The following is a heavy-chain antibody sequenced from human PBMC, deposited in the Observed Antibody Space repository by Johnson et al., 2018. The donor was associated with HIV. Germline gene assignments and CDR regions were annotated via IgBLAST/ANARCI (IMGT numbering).Heavy chain of an antibody. J-gene: IGHJ3*02. CDR1: GFTFSSYA. Sequence: MLLVESGGGLVQPGGSLRLSCAASGFTFSSYAMHWVRQAPGKGLEWVAVISYDGSNKYYADSVKGRFTISRDNSKNTLYLQMNSLRAEDTAVYYCAKADHSSGWYLAFDIWGQGTMVTVSS. CDR3: AKADHSSGWYLAFDI. V-gene: IGHV3-30-3*01. D-gene: IGHD6-19*01. CDR2: ISYDGSNK.